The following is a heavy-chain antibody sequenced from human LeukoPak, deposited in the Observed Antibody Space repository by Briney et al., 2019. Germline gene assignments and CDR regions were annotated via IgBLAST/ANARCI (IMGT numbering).Heavy chain of an antibody. CDR3: ARDRHPYGYSSGCSDY. J-gene: IGHJ4*02. V-gene: IGHV3-21*01. Sequence: PGGSLRLSCAASGFTFSSYSMNWVRQAPGKGLEWVSPISSSSSYIYYADSVKGRFTISRENAKNSLYLQMNSLRAEDTAVYYCARDRHPYGYSSGCSDYWGQGTLVTVSS. D-gene: IGHD6-19*01. CDR1: GFTFSSYS. CDR2: ISSSSSYI.